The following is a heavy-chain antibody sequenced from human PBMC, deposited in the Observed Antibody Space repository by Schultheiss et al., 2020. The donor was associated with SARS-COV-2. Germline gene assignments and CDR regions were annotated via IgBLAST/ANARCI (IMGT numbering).Heavy chain of an antibody. J-gene: IGHJ6*02. D-gene: IGHD4-11*01. CDR2: IYYSGST. CDR3: ARLYSNYAYYYYGMDV. Sequence: GSLRLSCTVSGGSISSGGYYWSWIRQHPGKGLEWIGYIYYSGSTNYNPSLKSRVTISVDTSKNQFSLKLSSVTAADTAVYYCARLYSNYAYYYYGMDVWGQGTTVTVSS. V-gene: IGHV4-61*08. CDR1: GGSISSGGYY.